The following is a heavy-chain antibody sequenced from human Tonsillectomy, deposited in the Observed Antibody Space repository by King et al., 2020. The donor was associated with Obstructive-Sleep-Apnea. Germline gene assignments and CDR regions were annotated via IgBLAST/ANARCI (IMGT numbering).Heavy chain of an antibody. CDR3: AKARGMGGGYDFDY. D-gene: IGHD5-12*01. J-gene: IGHJ4*02. V-gene: IGHV3-43D*03. CDR1: GFTFDDYA. Sequence: DVQLVESGGAVVQPGGSLRLSCAASGFTFDDYAMHWVRQVPEKGLEWVSLISWDGSSTYYADFVKGRFIVSRDNSKNSLYLQMNSLRAEDTALYYCAKARGMGGGYDFDYWGQGTLVTVSS. CDR2: ISWDGSST.